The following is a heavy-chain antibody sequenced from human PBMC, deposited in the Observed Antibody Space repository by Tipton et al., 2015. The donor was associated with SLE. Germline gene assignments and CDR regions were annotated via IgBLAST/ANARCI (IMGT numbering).Heavy chain of an antibody. D-gene: IGHD5-12*01. CDR1: GGSITSGSYY. CDR3: ARGNKVEEDLDY. Sequence: TLSLTCTVSGGSITSGSYYWSWIRQPAGKGLEWIGRIHMGGSTNYKPSLKSRLTISVDTSKNQFSLRLKTVTAADTAVYFCARGNKVEEDLDYWGPGTLVTVSS. CDR2: IHMGGST. V-gene: IGHV4-61*02. J-gene: IGHJ4*02.